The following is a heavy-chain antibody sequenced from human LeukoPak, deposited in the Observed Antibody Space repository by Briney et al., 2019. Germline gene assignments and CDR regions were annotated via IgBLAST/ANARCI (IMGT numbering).Heavy chain of an antibody. J-gene: IGHJ3*02. CDR1: GFTFSSYS. CDR2: IKQDGSET. V-gene: IGHV3-7*01. CDR3: ARDGPNAPNEI. Sequence: GGSLRLSCAASGFTFSSYSMNWVRQAPGKGLEWVANIKQDGSETYYVDSVKGRFTLSRDNVKNSLYLQMNSLRANDTAVYYCARDGPNAPNEIWGQGTMVTVSS.